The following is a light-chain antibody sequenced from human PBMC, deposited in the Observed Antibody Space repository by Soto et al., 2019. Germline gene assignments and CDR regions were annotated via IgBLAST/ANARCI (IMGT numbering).Light chain of an antibody. CDR1: QSVGSH. CDR2: DAS. V-gene: IGKV3-11*01. J-gene: IGKJ5*01. CDR3: HHRTNWPPVT. Sequence: EIVLTQSPATLSLSPGERVALSCRASQSVGSHLAWYQQKPGQAPRLLIYDASSRATGIPARFSGSGSGTDFTLTISSLESEDFAVYYCHHRTNWPPVTFGQGTRLDVK.